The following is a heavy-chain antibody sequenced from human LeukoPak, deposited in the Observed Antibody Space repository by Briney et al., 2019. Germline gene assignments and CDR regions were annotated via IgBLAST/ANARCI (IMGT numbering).Heavy chain of an antibody. CDR1: GGSISSSSYY. J-gene: IGHJ6*02. CDR3: ARGAPTYYYDSSGYYYPISHYYYYGMDV. Sequence: SETLSLTCTVSGGSISSSSYYWSWIRQPPGKGLEWIGEINHSGSTNYNPSLKSRVTISVDTSKNQFSLKLSSVTAADTAVYYCARGAPTYYYDSSGYYYPISHYYYYGMDVWGQGTTVTVSS. D-gene: IGHD3-22*01. V-gene: IGHV4-39*07. CDR2: INHSGST.